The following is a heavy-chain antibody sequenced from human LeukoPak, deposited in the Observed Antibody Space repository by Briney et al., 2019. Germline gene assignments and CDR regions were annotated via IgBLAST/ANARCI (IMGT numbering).Heavy chain of an antibody. J-gene: IGHJ4*02. CDR3: ARGEYYYED. V-gene: IGHV3-48*01. D-gene: IGHD3-22*01. CDR2: ISSSSSTI. CDR1: GFTFSSHS. Sequence: GGSLRLSCAASGFTFSSHSMNWVRQAPGKGLGWGSYISSSSSTIYYAYSVKGRFTISRDNAKYSLYRQMNSLRAEDTAVYYCARGEYYYEDWGKGNLVTVSS.